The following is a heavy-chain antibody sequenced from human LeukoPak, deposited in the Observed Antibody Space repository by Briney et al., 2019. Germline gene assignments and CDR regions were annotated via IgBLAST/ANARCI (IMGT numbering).Heavy chain of an antibody. D-gene: IGHD3-10*01. CDR3: ANTYYYGSGSYPLYYMDV. CDR1: GGTFSSYA. CDR2: IIPIFGTA. V-gene: IGHV1-69*06. J-gene: IGHJ6*03. Sequence: GASVKVFCKASGGTFSSYAISWVRQAPGQGLEWMGGIIPIFGTANYAQKFQGRVTITADKSTSTAYMELSSLRSEDTAVYYCANTYYYGSGSYPLYYMDVWGKGTTVTVSS.